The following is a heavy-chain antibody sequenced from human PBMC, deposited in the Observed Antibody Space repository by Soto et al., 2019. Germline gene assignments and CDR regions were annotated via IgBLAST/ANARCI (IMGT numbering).Heavy chain of an antibody. CDR3: AKDLIRGDGYVDFDY. D-gene: IGHD5-12*01. V-gene: IGHV3-23*01. CDR2: IYAGGGTT. Sequence: LRLSCSASGFVFGNFAMFWVRQAPGKGLEWVSTIYAGGGTTHYADSVKGRFTISRDNSKSILYLQMNSLRAEDTAVYFCAKDLIRGDGYVDFDYWGRGTLVTVSS. J-gene: IGHJ4*02. CDR1: GFVFGNFA.